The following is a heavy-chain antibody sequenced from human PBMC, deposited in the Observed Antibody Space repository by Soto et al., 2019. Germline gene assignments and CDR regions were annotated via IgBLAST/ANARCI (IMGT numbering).Heavy chain of an antibody. CDR2: IYYSGST. V-gene: IGHV4-59*01. Sequence: SETLSLTCTVSGGSISSYYWSWIRQPPGEGLEWIGYIYYSGSTNYNPSLKSRVTISVDTSKNQFSLKLSFVTAADTAVYYCAREKIGYCSGGSCYSNWFDPWGQGTLVTVSS. J-gene: IGHJ5*02. CDR3: AREKIGYCSGGSCYSNWFDP. D-gene: IGHD2-15*01. CDR1: GGSISSYY.